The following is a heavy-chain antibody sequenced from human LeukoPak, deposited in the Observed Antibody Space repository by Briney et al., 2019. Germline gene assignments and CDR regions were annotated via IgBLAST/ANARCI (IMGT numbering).Heavy chain of an antibody. D-gene: IGHD3-3*01. CDR1: GFTFSDYY. CDR2: ISSSGSTI. Sequence: GGSLRLSCAASGFTFSDYYMSWIRQAPGKGLEWVSYISSSGSTIYYADSVKGRFTISRDNAKNSLYLQMNSLRAEDTAVYYCAARPKRALWSGYYMADYWGQGTLVTVSS. V-gene: IGHV3-11*01. CDR3: AARPKRALWSGYYMADY. J-gene: IGHJ4*02.